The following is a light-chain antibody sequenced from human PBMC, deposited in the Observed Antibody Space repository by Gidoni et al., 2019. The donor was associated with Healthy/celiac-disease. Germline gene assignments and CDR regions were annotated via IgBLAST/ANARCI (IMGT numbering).Light chain of an antibody. Sequence: DNVMTQSPLSLPVTPGEPASISCRSSQSLLHSNGYNYLDWYLQKPGQSPQLLIYLGSNRASGVPDRFSGSGSGTDFTLKISRVEAEDVGVYYCMQALQTQYTFGQGTKLEIK. CDR2: LGS. CDR1: QSLLHSNGYNY. V-gene: IGKV2-28*01. J-gene: IGKJ2*01. CDR3: MQALQTQYT.